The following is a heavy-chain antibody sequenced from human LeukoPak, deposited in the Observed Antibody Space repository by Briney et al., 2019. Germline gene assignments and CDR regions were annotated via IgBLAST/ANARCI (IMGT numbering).Heavy chain of an antibody. CDR3: ARGLITTMIVVVPRKYFFDY. CDR2: ISSSSSTI. V-gene: IGHV3-48*02. D-gene: IGHD3-22*01. Sequence: GGSLRLSCAASGFTFSSYSINWVRQAPGKGLEWVSYISSSSSTIYYADSVKGRFTIFRDNAKNSLYLQMNSLRDEDTAVYYCARGLITTMIVVVPRKYFFDYWGQGTLVTVSS. CDR1: GFTFSSYS. J-gene: IGHJ4*02.